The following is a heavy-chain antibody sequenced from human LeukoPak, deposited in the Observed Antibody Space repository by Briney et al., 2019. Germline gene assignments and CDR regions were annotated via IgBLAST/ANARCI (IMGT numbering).Heavy chain of an antibody. V-gene: IGHV3-21*01. J-gene: IGHJ4*02. D-gene: IGHD3-22*01. Sequence: KPGGSLRLSCAASGFTFSSYSMNWVRQAPGKGLEWVSSISSSSGYINYADSVKGRFTISRDNAKNSLYLQMNSLRAEDTAVYYCARDQSYYVYWGQGTLVTVSS. CDR3: ARDQSYYVY. CDR1: GFTFSSYS. CDR2: ISSSSGYI.